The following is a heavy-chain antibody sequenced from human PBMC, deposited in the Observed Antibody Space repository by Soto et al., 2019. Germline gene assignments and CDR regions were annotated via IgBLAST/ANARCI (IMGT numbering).Heavy chain of an antibody. Sequence: GWSLRLSCAASGFTFSSYSMNWVRQAPGKGLEWVSSISSSSSYIYYADSVKGRFTISRDNAKNSLYLQMNSLRAEDTAVYYCARSIYYYYGMDVWGQGTTVTVSS. J-gene: IGHJ6*02. V-gene: IGHV3-21*01. CDR2: ISSSSSYI. CDR3: ARSIYYYYGMDV. D-gene: IGHD2-21*01. CDR1: GFTFSSYS.